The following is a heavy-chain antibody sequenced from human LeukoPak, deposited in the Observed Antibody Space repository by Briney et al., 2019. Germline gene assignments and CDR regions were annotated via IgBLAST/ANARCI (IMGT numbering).Heavy chain of an antibody. CDR2: IIPIFGTA. CDR1: GGTLSSYA. CDR3: AREYSSSGYYFRMDV. J-gene: IGHJ6*03. Sequence: ASVKVSCKASGGTLSSYAISWVRQAPGQGLEWMGGIIPIFGTANYAQHFQGRGTIITDESTSTAYMELSSLRSEDTAVYYCAREYSSSGYYFRMDVWGKGTTVTVSS. D-gene: IGHD3-22*01. V-gene: IGHV1-69*05.